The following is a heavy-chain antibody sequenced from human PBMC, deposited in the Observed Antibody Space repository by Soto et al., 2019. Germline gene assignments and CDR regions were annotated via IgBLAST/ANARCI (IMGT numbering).Heavy chain of an antibody. J-gene: IGHJ6*03. CDR3: ARDLSWGSNWYYYMDV. Sequence: EVQLVESGGGLVQPGGSLILSCATSGFILSDCAMNWVRQAPGKGLEWVSYISRSSSVIDYADSVKGRLTVSRDNARNSLYHQMNSLRAEDTAVYYCARDLSWGSNWYYYMDVWGKGTTVTVSS. CDR1: GFILSDCA. CDR2: ISRSSSVI. D-gene: IGHD7-27*01. V-gene: IGHV3-48*01.